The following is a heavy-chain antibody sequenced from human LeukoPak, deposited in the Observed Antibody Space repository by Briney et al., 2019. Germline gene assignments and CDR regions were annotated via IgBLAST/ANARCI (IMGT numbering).Heavy chain of an antibody. CDR2: ISSSSSYI. V-gene: IGHV3-21*01. CDR3: ARVLDFWSGYYTHTGAFDI. D-gene: IGHD3-3*01. J-gene: IGHJ3*02. Sequence: GGSLRLSCAASGFTVSSMYMSWVRQAPGKGLEWVSSISSSSSYIYYVDSVKGRFTISRDNAKNSLYLQMNSLRAEDTAVYYCARVLDFWSGYYTHTGAFDIWGQGTMVTVSS. CDR1: GFTVSSMY.